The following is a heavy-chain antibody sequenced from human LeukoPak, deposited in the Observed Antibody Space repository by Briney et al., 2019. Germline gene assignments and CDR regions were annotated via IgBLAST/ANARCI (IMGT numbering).Heavy chain of an antibody. CDR3: ARAAYGGNSALFDY. CDR2: IYYSGST. CDR1: GGSISGYY. J-gene: IGHJ4*02. D-gene: IGHD4-23*01. Sequence: SETLSLTCSASGGSISGYYWHWIRQPPGKGLEWVGHIYYSGSTNYNPSLKSRVTISVDTSKNQFSLKLSSVTAADTAVYYCARAAYGGNSALFDYWGQGTLVTVSS. V-gene: IGHV4-59*01.